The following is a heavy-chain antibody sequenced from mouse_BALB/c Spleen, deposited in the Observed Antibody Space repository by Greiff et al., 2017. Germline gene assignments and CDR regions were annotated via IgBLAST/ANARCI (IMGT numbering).Heavy chain of an antibody. V-gene: IGHV5-17*02. CDR3: AREGGDYFDY. Sequence: VQLKQSGGGLVQPGGSRKLSCAASGFTFSSFGMHWVRQAPEKGLEWVAYISSGSSTIYYADTVKGRFTISRDNPKNTLFLQMTSLRSEDTAMYYCAREGGDYFDYWGQGTTLTVSS. CDR2: ISSGSSTI. J-gene: IGHJ2*01. CDR1: GFTFSSFG.